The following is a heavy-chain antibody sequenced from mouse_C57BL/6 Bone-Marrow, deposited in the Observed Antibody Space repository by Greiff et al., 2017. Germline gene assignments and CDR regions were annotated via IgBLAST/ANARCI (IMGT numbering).Heavy chain of an antibody. CDR3: TTLLITTFDY. CDR1: GFNIKDDY. J-gene: IGHJ4*01. D-gene: IGHD1-1*01. V-gene: IGHV14-4*01. Sequence: VQLKESGAELVRPGASVKLSCTASGFNIKDDYMHWVKQRPEQSLEWIGWIDPENGDTEYASKFKGKATITADKPSNTAYLQLSSLTSEDTAVYYCTTLLITTFDYWGQGTSVTVSS. CDR2: IDPENGDT.